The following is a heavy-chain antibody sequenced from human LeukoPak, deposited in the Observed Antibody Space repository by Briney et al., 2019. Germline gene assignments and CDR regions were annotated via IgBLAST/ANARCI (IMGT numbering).Heavy chain of an antibody. CDR2: ISSSGSVI. Sequence: GGSLRLSCAASEFTFSAYEMNWVRQAPGKGLEWITYISSSGSVIYYADSVKGRFTISRDNSKNTLYLQMNSLRAEDTAVYYCAKEDGDYDAFDIWGQGTMVTVSS. J-gene: IGHJ3*02. CDR3: AKEDGDYDAFDI. V-gene: IGHV3-48*03. D-gene: IGHD4-17*01. CDR1: EFTFSAYE.